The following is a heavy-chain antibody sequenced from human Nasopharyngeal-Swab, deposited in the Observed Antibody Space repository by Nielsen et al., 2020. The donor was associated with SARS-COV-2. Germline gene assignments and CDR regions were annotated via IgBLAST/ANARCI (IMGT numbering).Heavy chain of an antibody. Sequence: WIRQPPGKGLEWVAVISYDGSNKYYADSVKGRFTISRDNSKNTLYLQMNSLRAEDTAVYYCATTVITLSGYWGQGTLVTVSS. CDR2: ISYDGSNK. J-gene: IGHJ4*02. D-gene: IGHD4-17*01. V-gene: IGHV3-30*03. CDR3: ATTVITLSGY.